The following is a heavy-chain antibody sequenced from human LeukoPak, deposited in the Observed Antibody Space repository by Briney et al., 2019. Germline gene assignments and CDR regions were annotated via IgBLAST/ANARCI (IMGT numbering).Heavy chain of an antibody. CDR1: GLVFGKYA. CDR3: AKGRCSGPGCDSFDY. D-gene: IGHD5-12*01. V-gene: IGHV3-23*01. J-gene: IGHJ4*02. Sequence: GGSLRLSCAASGLVFGKYAMAWVRQAPGKGLECVSIISDDSSFTYYLDSVKGRSTIFRDNSKNTLYLHMNSLKAEDTAVYYCAKGRCSGPGCDSFDYWGQGALVTVSS. CDR2: ISDDSSFT.